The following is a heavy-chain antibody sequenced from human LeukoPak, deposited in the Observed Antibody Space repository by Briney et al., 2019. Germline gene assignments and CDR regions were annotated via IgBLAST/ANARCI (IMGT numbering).Heavy chain of an antibody. D-gene: IGHD3-10*01. CDR2: INQDGSEK. Sequence: PGGSLRLSCAASGFTFSTYWMSWVRQAPGKGLEWVANINQDGSEKSYVDSVKGRFTISRDNPKKSLYLQMNSLRAEDTAVYYCARDRVNYFDYWGQGALVTVSS. V-gene: IGHV3-7*01. J-gene: IGHJ4*02. CDR1: GFTFSTYW. CDR3: ARDRVNYFDY.